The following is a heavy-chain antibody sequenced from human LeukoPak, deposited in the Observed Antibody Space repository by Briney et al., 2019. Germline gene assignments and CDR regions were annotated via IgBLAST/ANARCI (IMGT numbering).Heavy chain of an antibody. CDR2: ISSSSSYI. D-gene: IGHD3-22*01. CDR3: ARDSRGYYFDY. J-gene: IGHJ4*02. Sequence: GGSLRLSCAASGFTFSSYSMNWVRQAPGKGLEWVSSISSSSSYIYYADSVKGRFTISRDNAKNSLYLQMNRLRAEDTAVYYCARDSRGYYFDYWGQGTLVTVSS. CDR1: GFTFSSYS. V-gene: IGHV3-21*01.